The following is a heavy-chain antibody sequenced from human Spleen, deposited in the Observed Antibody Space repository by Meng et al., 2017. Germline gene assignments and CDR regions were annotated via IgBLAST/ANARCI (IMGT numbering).Heavy chain of an antibody. CDR2: ISGSGGST. CDR3: ARDYYYDSPKDY. J-gene: IGHJ4*02. V-gene: IGHV3-23*01. Sequence: GESLKISCAASGFTFSSYAMSWVRQAPGKGLEWVSAISGSGGSTYYADSVKGRFTISRDNSKNTLYLQMNSLRAEDTAVYYCARDYYYDSPKDYWGQGTLVTVSS. CDR1: GFTFSSYA. D-gene: IGHD3-22*01.